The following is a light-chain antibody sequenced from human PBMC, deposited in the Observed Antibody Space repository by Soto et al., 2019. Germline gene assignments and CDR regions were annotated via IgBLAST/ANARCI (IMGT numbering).Light chain of an antibody. CDR3: QQRSNWPPGT. Sequence: DIQMTQSPSTLPASVGDRVTITCRASQSISNWLAWYQQKPGTAPKVLIYHASNLQSGVPSRFSGSGSGTDFTLTISSLEPEDFAVYYCQQRSNWPPGTFGQGTKVDNK. J-gene: IGKJ1*01. V-gene: IGKV1-5*01. CDR2: HAS. CDR1: QSISNW.